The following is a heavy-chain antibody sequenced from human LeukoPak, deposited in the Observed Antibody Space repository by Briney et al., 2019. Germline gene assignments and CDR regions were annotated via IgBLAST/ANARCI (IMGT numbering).Heavy chain of an antibody. CDR2: INHSGST. D-gene: IGHD3-3*01. Sequence: SETLSLTCAVYGGSFSGYYWSWIRQPPGKGLEWIGEINHSGSTNYNPSLKSRVTISVDTSKNQFSLKLSSVTAADTAVYYCARGRVYYDFCSGYSKYYFDYWGQGTLVTVSS. CDR1: GGSFSGYY. V-gene: IGHV4-34*01. J-gene: IGHJ4*02. CDR3: ARGRVYYDFCSGYSKYYFDY.